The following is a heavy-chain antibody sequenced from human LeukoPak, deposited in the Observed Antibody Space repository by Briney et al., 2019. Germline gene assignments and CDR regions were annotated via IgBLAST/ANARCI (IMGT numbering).Heavy chain of an antibody. CDR1: SSISSYY. D-gene: IGHD2-2*01. J-gene: IGHJ3*02. CDR3: ARQKCTSTSCLTKNAFDI. CDR2: ICTSGST. Sequence: SETLSLTCTVSSSISSYYWSWIRQPPGKGLEWIGYICTSGSTNYNPSLKGRVTISVDTSKNQFSLDLSSVTAADTAVYYCARQKCTSTSCLTKNAFDIWGQGTMVTVSS. V-gene: IGHV4-59*08.